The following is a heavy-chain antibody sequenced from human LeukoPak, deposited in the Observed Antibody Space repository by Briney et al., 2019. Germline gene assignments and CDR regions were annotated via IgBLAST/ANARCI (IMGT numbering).Heavy chain of an antibody. Sequence: SQTLSLTCAISGDSVSSNSAAWNWIRQSPSRGLEWLGRTYYRSKWYNDYAVSVKSRITINPDTSKNQFSLQLNSVTPEDTAVYYCARVRSVAGTRDDYYYYMDVWGKGTTVTVSS. CDR3: ARVRSVAGTRDDYYYYMDV. CDR2: TYYRSKWYN. CDR1: GDSVSSNSAA. D-gene: IGHD1-7*01. J-gene: IGHJ6*03. V-gene: IGHV6-1*01.